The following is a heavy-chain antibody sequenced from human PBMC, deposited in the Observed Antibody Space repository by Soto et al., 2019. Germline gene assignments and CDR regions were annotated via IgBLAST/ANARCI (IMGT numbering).Heavy chain of an antibody. V-gene: IGHV3-33*01. CDR2: IWYDGSNK. D-gene: IGHD3-10*01. CDR3: ARVLLWFGELFGVQYGMDV. Sequence: QVQLVESGGGVVQPGRSLRLSCAASGFTFSSYGMHWVRQAPGKGLEWVAVIWYDGSNKYYADSVKGRFTISRDNSKNXLXRQMNSLRAEDTAVYYCARVLLWFGELFGVQYGMDVWGQGTTVTVSS. J-gene: IGHJ6*02. CDR1: GFTFSSYG.